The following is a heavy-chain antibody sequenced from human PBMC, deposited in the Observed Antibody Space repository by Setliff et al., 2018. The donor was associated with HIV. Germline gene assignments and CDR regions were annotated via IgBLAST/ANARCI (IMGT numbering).Heavy chain of an antibody. CDR2: IYTSGST. J-gene: IGHJ4*02. CDR3: ARATLTIFGVVIPDY. D-gene: IGHD3-3*01. CDR1: GGSISSGSYC. Sequence: SETLSLTCTVSGGSISSGSYCWSWIRQPAGKGLEWIGRIYTSGSTNYNPSLKSRVTISEDTSKNQLSLKLSSVTAADTAVYYCARATLTIFGVVIPDYWGQGTLVTVSS. V-gene: IGHV4-61*02.